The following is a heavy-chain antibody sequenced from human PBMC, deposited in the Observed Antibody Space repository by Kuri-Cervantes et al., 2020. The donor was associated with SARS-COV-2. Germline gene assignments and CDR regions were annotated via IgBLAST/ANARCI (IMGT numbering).Heavy chain of an antibody. V-gene: IGHV3-30*07. CDR3: ARGDDYDPDYYYYGMDV. Sequence: GGSLRLSCAASGFTFSSYAMHWVRQAPGKGLEWVAVISYDGSNKYYADSVKGRFTIPRDNAKNSLYLQMNSLRAEDTAVYYCARGDDYDPDYYYYGMDVWGQGTTVTVSS. D-gene: IGHD4/OR15-4a*01. CDR1: GFTFSSYA. J-gene: IGHJ6*02. CDR2: ISYDGSNK.